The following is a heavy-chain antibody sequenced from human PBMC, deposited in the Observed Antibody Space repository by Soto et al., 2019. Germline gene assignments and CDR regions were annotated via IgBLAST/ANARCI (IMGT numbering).Heavy chain of an antibody. V-gene: IGHV3-23*01. CDR2: IDCSGRNT. J-gene: IGHJ4*02. CDR1: GFTFSSHE. CDR3: AKDGGSVCSGGTCYFQAPDY. D-gene: IGHD2-15*01. Sequence: PGGSLRLSCAASGFTFSSHEMNWVRQSPGNGLEWVSCIDCSGRNTYYADSVKGRFTISRDNSKNTLSVQTDSLRVEDTALYYCAKDGGSVCSGGTCYFQAPDYWGQGTLVTVSS.